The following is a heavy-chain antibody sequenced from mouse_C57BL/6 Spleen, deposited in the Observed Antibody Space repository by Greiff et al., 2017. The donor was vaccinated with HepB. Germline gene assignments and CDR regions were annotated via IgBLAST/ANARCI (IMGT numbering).Heavy chain of an antibody. D-gene: IGHD1-1*01. CDR1: GYTFTSYW. J-gene: IGHJ3*01. V-gene: IGHV1-7*01. CDR3: ARGDYYVRSAAWFAY. Sequence: QVQLQQSGAELAKPGASVKLSCKASGYTFTSYWMHWVKQRPGQGLEWIGYINPSSGYTKYNQKFKDKATLTADKSSSTAYMQLSSLTYEDSAVDYGARGDYYVRSAAWFAYWGQGTLVTVSA. CDR2: INPSSGYT.